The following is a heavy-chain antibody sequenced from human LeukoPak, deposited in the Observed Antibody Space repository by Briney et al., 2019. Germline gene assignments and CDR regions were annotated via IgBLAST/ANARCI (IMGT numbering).Heavy chain of an antibody. J-gene: IGHJ5*02. D-gene: IGHD5-18*01. CDR1: GYTFTSYG. CDR3: AKDRTGYSYGYFLSP. CDR2: LKLYDGSI. V-gene: IGHV1-46*01. Sequence: ASVKVSCKASGYTFTSYGISWVRQAPGQGLEWIGVLKLYDGSISHAQKFQGRVTMTSDTSTSTVYMELSSLRSEDTAVYYCAKDRTGYSYGYFLSPWGQGTLVTVSS.